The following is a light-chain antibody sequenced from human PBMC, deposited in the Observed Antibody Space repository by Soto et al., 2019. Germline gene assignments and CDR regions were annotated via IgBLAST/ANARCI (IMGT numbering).Light chain of an antibody. Sequence: EIVMTQSPATLSVSPGERATLSCRASQSISSKLAWYQQKPGQAPRLLIYGASTRATGIPARFSGSGSGTKFTLTIGSLHAEDFEFYYFQHCNNWPLPFGGGTKLEIK. CDR1: QSISSK. CDR3: QHCNNWPLP. J-gene: IGKJ4*01. V-gene: IGKV3-15*01. CDR2: GAS.